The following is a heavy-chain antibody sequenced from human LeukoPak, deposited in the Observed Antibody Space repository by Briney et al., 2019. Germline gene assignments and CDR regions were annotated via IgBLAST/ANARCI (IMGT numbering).Heavy chain of an antibody. J-gene: IGHJ6*04. V-gene: IGHV3-53*01. CDR2: IYSGGST. Sequence: GGSLRLSCAASGFTFSSYEMNWVRQAPGKGLEWVSVIYSGGSTYYADSVKGRFTISRDNSKNTLYLQMNSLRAEDTAVYYCARDRTPNGMDVWGKGTTVTVSS. CDR3: ARDRTPNGMDV. CDR1: GFTFSSYE.